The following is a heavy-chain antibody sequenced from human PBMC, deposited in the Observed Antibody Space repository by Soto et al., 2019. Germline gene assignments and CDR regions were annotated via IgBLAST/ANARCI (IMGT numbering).Heavy chain of an antibody. D-gene: IGHD3-22*01. V-gene: IGHV1-69*01. J-gene: IGHJ3*02. Sequence: QVQLVQSGAEVKKPGSSVKVSCKASGGTFSSYAISWVRQAPGQGLEWMGGIIPIFGTANYAQKFQGRVTSTADESTSTAYMELSSLRSEDTAVYYCARDTYYYDSSGYYKGAFDIWGQGTMVTVSS. CDR3: ARDTYYYDSSGYYKGAFDI. CDR2: IIPIFGTA. CDR1: GGTFSSYA.